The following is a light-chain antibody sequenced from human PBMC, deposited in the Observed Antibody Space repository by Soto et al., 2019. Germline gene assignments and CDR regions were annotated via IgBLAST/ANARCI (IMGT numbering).Light chain of an antibody. Sequence: IPLTQSPSTLPASVGDRVTLTCRASQSISNWLAWYQQKPGTAPKLLIYHASILETAVPSRFSGNGSGTEFTLTISSLQHGDFATYYCQQYNRYSFGQGSRVEIK. CDR2: HAS. V-gene: IGKV1-5*01. J-gene: IGKJ1*01. CDR1: QSISNW. CDR3: QQYNRYS.